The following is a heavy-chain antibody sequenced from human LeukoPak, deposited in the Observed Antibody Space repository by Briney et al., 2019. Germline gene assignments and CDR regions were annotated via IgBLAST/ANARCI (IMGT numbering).Heavy chain of an antibody. D-gene: IGHD1-7*01. V-gene: IGHV1-2*02. CDR1: GYTFTGYY. CDR3: ARMSGGPITGTTGWFDP. J-gene: IGHJ5*02. Sequence: GASVKVSCKASGYTFTGYYMHWVRQAPGQGLEWMGWINPNSGGTNYAQKFQGRVTMTRDTSISTAYMELSRLRSDDTAVYYCARMSGGPITGTTGWFDPWGQGTLVTVSS. CDR2: INPNSGGT.